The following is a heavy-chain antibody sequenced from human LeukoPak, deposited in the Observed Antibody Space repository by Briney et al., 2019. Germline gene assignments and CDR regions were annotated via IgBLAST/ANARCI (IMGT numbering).Heavy chain of an antibody. CDR3: ARSDSFWYSSGWFDY. D-gene: IGHD6-19*01. Sequence: SETLSLTCTVSGGSISSYYWSWIRQPAGKGLEWIGRIYTSGSTNYNPSLKSRVTMSVDTSKNQFSLKLSSVTATDTAVYYCARSDSFWYSSGWFDYWGQGTLVTVSS. V-gene: IGHV4-4*07. J-gene: IGHJ4*02. CDR1: GGSISSYY. CDR2: IYTSGST.